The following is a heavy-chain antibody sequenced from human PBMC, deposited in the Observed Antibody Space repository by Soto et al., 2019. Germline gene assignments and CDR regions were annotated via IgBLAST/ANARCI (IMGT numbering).Heavy chain of an antibody. CDR3: AKKSRQWLVQNWFDP. D-gene: IGHD6-19*01. CDR2: ISGSGGST. J-gene: IGHJ5*02. V-gene: IGHV3-23*01. CDR1: GFTFSSYA. Sequence: EVQLLESGGGLVQPGGSLRLSCAASGFTFSSYAMSWVRQAPGKGLEWVSAISGSGGSTYYADSVKGRFTISRDNSKNTLYPQMNSLRAEDTAVYYCAKKSRQWLVQNWFDPWGQGTLVTVSS.